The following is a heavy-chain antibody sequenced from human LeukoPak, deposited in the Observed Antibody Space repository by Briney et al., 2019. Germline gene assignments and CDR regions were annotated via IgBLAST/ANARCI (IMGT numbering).Heavy chain of an antibody. Sequence: SETLSLTCTVSGYSISSGYYWGWIRQPPGKGLEWVGSIFHSGSTYYNPSLKSRVTISVDTSRNQFSLKLSSVTAADTAVYYCARARAAVDYWGQGTLVTVSS. D-gene: IGHD6-13*01. V-gene: IGHV4-38-2*02. CDR1: GYSISSGYY. CDR3: ARARAAVDY. CDR2: IFHSGST. J-gene: IGHJ4*02.